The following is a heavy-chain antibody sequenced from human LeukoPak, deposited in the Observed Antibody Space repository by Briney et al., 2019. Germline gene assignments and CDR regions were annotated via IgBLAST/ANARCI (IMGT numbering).Heavy chain of an antibody. V-gene: IGHV4-34*01. CDR3: ARGPGYSSN. CDR2: INHSGST. CDR1: GGSFSGYY. Sequence: SETLSLTCAVYGGSFSGYYWSWIRQPPGKGLEWIGEINHSGSTNYSPSLRSRVIISVDTSKNQFSLKLSSVTAADTAVYYCARGPGYSSNWGQGTLVTVSS. J-gene: IGHJ4*02. D-gene: IGHD6-13*01.